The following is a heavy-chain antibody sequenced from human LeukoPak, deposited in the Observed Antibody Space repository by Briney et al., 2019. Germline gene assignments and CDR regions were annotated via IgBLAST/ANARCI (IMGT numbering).Heavy chain of an antibody. CDR2: IYYSGST. Sequence: PSETLSLTCTVSGGSISSSSYYWGWIRQPPGKGLEWIGSIYYSGSTYYNPSLKSRVTISVDTSKNQFSLKLSSVTAADTAVYYCARDPVGATDPQDAFDIWGQGTMVTVSS. CDR3: ARDPVGATDPQDAFDI. J-gene: IGHJ3*02. V-gene: IGHV4-39*07. CDR1: GGSISSSSYY. D-gene: IGHD1-26*01.